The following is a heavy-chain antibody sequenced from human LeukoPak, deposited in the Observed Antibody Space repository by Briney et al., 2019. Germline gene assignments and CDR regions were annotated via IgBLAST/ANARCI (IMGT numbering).Heavy chain of an antibody. CDR3: ARGGDPSGYSPRRSFDI. CDR1: GGSISSYY. D-gene: IGHD3-22*01. CDR2: IYYSGST. V-gene: IGHV4-59*01. Sequence: SETLSLTCTVSGGSISSYYWSWIRQPPGKGLEWIGYIYYSGSTNYNPSLKSRVTISVDTSKNQFSLKLSSVTAADTAVYYCARGGDPSGYSPRRSFDIWGQGTMVTVSS. J-gene: IGHJ3*02.